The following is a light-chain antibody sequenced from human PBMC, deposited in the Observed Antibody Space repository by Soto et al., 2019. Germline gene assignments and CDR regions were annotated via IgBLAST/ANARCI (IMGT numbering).Light chain of an antibody. CDR3: QQYYSTPPVT. Sequence: IVMNQSPGSLAVSLGERATINCKSSQSVFYSSNNKNYLAWYQQKPGQPPKLLIYWASTRESGVPDRFSGSGSGTDFTLTISSLQAEDVAVYYCQQYYSTPPVTFGPGTKVDIK. CDR2: WAS. V-gene: IGKV4-1*01. CDR1: QSVFYSSNNKNY. J-gene: IGKJ3*01.